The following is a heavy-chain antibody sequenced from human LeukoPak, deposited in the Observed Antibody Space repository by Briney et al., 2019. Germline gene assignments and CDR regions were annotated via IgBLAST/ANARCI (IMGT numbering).Heavy chain of an antibody. V-gene: IGHV3-9*01. J-gene: IGHJ4*02. CDR3: AKDISSTCSSTSCLNY. CDR1: GFTFDDYA. D-gene: IGHD2-2*01. Sequence: PGRSLRLSCAASGFTFDDYAMHWVRQAPGKGLEWVSGISWNSGSIGYADSVKGRFTISRVNAKNSLYLQMNSLRAEDTALYYCAKDISSTCSSTSCLNYWGQGTLVTVSS. CDR2: ISWNSGSI.